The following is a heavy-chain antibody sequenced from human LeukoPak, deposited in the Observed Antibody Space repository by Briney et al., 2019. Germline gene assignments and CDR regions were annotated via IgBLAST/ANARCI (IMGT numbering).Heavy chain of an antibody. Sequence: GGSLRLSCAASGFTFSNYSMNWARQAPGKGLEWVSSISSRSSYIYYADSVKGRFTISRDNAKNSLYLQMNSLRAEDTAVYYCARGGYGYNFFDYWGQGTLVTVSS. J-gene: IGHJ4*02. CDR2: ISSRSSYI. D-gene: IGHD5-24*01. V-gene: IGHV3-21*01. CDR3: ARGGYGYNFFDY. CDR1: GFTFSNYS.